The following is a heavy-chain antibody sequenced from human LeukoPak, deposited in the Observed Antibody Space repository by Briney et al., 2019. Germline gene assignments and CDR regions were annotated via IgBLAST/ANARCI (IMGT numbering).Heavy chain of an antibody. V-gene: IGHV3-21*01. D-gene: IGHD1/OR15-1a*01. CDR3: ARSQVLGTFDH. Sequence: GESLRLSCAASGFTFTSYSMNWVRQAPGKGLEWVSSITSTSSYIYYADSVKGRFAISRDNAKNSLYLQMNSLRAEDTAVYFCARSQVLGTFDHWGQGTLLTVSS. CDR1: GFTFTSYS. J-gene: IGHJ4*02. CDR2: ITSTSSYI.